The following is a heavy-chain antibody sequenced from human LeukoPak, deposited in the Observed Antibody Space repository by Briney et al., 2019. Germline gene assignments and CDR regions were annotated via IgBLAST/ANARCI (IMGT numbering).Heavy chain of an antibody. Sequence: ASVKVSCKVSGYTLTELSMHWVRQAPGKGLEWMGGFDPEDGETIYAQKFQGRVTMTEDTSTDTAYMELSSLRSEDTAVYYCAAAPSLRSNYPLRDFDYWGQGTLVTVSS. V-gene: IGHV1-24*01. J-gene: IGHJ4*02. D-gene: IGHD4-11*01. CDR3: AAAPSLRSNYPLRDFDY. CDR1: GYTLTELS. CDR2: FDPEDGET.